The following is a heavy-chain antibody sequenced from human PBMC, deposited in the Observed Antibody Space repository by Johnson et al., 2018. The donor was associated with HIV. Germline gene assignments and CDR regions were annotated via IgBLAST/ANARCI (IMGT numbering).Heavy chain of an antibody. V-gene: IGHV3-9*01. CDR1: GFTFDDYA. J-gene: IGHJ3*02. CDR3: AKVRLGQIGAFDI. D-gene: IGHD3-16*01. CDR2: ISWNSGSI. Sequence: VQLVESGGGLVQPGRSLRLSCAASGFTFDDYAMHWVRQAPGKGLEWVSGISWNSGSIGYADSVKGRFTISRDNAKNSLYLQMNSLRAEDTALYYCAKVRLGQIGAFDIWGQGTMVTVSS.